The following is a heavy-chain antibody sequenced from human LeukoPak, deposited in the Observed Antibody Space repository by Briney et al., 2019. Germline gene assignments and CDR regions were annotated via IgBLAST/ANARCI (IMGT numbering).Heavy chain of an antibody. CDR2: IKQDGSEK. CDR1: GFTFSSYW. J-gene: IGHJ4*02. V-gene: IGHV3-7*03. CDR3: ADYYGPGSYYPSGY. Sequence: GSLRLSCAASGFTFSSYWMSWVRQAPGKGLEWVANIKQDGSEKYYVDSVKGRFTISRENAKNSLYLQMNSLRAEDTAVYYCADYYGPGSYYPSGYWGQGTLATVSS. D-gene: IGHD3-10*01.